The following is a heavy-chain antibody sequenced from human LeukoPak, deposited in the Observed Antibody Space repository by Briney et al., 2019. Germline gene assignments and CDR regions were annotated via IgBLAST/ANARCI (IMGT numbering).Heavy chain of an antibody. CDR3: ARPPKYSGSYPFDY. CDR1: GYTFTSYG. D-gene: IGHD1-26*01. CDR2: ISAYNGKT. Sequence: ASVKVSCKASGYTFTSYGISWVRQAPGQGLEWMGWISAYNGKTNYAQKLQGRVTMTTDTSTSTAYMELRSLRSDDTAVYYCARPPKYSGSYPFDYWGQGTLVTVSS. J-gene: IGHJ4*02. V-gene: IGHV1-18*01.